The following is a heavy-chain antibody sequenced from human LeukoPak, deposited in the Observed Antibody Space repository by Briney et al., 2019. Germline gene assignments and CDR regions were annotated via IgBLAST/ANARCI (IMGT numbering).Heavy chain of an antibody. J-gene: IGHJ3*02. CDR3: ARVGLQLWSGRAFDI. D-gene: IGHD3-3*01. CDR2: IYYSGST. Sequence: SETLSLTCTVSGGSLSSYYWSWIRQPPGKGLEWIGYIYYSGSTNYNPSLKSRVTISVDTSKNQFSLKLSSVTAADTAVYYCARVGLQLWSGRAFDIWGQGTMVTVSS. CDR1: GGSLSSYY. V-gene: IGHV4-59*01.